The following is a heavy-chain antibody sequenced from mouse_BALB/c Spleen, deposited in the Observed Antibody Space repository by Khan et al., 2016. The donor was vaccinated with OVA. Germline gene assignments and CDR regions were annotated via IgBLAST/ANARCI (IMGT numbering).Heavy chain of an antibody. D-gene: IGHD2-1*01. CDR3: ARLLMNFDD. V-gene: IGHV1S81*02. CDR1: GYTLTSYW. CDR2: INPSNGRT. J-gene: IGHJ2*01. Sequence: VQLQQPGAELVNPGASVNLSCKASGYTLTSYWMHWVKQRPGQGLEWIGEINPSNGRTNYNEKCKSKATLTVDKSSSTAYMQLSSPTSADSAVYDCARLLMNFDDWGQGTTLTVAS.